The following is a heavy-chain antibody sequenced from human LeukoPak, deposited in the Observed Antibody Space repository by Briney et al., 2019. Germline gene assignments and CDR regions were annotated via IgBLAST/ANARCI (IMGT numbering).Heavy chain of an antibody. CDR1: GFTFSSYW. CDR3: ARGGGGNSDFLTTYTGASLSFDY. CDR2: ISSSGSTI. V-gene: IGHV3-48*04. D-gene: IGHD3-9*01. Sequence: GGSLRLSCAASGFTFSSYWMHWVRQAPGKGLEWVSYISSSGSTIYYADSVKGRFTISRDNAKNSLYLQMNRLGAEDTAVYYCARGGGGNSDFLTTYTGASLSFDYWGQGALVTVSS. J-gene: IGHJ4*02.